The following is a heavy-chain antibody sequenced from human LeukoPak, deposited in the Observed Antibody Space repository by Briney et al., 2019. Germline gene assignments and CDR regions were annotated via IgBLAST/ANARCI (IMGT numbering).Heavy chain of an antibody. CDR2: IYYSGSA. Sequence: SETLSLTCTVSGGSISSYYWSWIRQPPAKGLGWIGYIYYSGSANYNHSLKSRVTISVDTSKSQCSLKLSSVTAADTAVYYCARAGITGTTFPEFDYWGQGTLVTVSS. V-gene: IGHV4-59*01. D-gene: IGHD1-7*01. J-gene: IGHJ4*02. CDR3: ARAGITGTTFPEFDY. CDR1: GGSISSYY.